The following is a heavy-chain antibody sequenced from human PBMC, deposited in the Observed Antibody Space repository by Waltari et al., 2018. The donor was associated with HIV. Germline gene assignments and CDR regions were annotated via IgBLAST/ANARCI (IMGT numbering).Heavy chain of an antibody. CDR2: VYWDDDK. V-gene: IGHV2-5*02. CDR1: GFSLTSYGMG. D-gene: IGHD2-21*01. Sequence: QITLKESGPTLVKPTQTLTLTCSFSGFSLTSYGMGVGCIRQSPGKAPEWLALVYWDDDKRYTPSLKNRLTITKDTSKNQVVLSMTNMDPVDTGTYYCALNGGIGTKYFDSWGQGTLVTVSS. J-gene: IGHJ4*02. CDR3: ALNGGIGTKYFDS.